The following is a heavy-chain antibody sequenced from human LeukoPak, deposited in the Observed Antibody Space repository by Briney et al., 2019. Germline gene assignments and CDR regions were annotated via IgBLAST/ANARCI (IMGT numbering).Heavy chain of an antibody. CDR1: GFTFSDYV. CDR2: ISGSGSYT. J-gene: IGHJ5*02. V-gene: IGHV3-23*01. Sequence: LSGGSLRLSCAASGFTFSDYVMSWVRQAPGKGLEWVSGISGSGSYTYYADSVRGRFTISRDNSKNSLYLQMNSLRAEDTAVYYCASYHYYDSSAYNWFDPWGQGTLVTVSS. D-gene: IGHD3-22*01. CDR3: ASYHYYDSSAYNWFDP.